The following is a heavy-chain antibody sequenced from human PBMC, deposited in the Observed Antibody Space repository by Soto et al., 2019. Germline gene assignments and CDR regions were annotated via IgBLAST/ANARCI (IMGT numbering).Heavy chain of an antibody. V-gene: IGHV1-18*01. Sequence: ASVQVSCKASGYTFTSYGISWVRQAPGQGLEWMGWISAYNGNTNYAQKLQGRVTMTTDTSTSTAYMELRSLRSDDTAVYYCARGGQNGYFYYYYMDVWGKGTTVTVSS. D-gene: IGHD2-15*01. J-gene: IGHJ6*03. CDR1: GYTFTSYG. CDR3: ARGGQNGYFYYYYMDV. CDR2: ISAYNGNT.